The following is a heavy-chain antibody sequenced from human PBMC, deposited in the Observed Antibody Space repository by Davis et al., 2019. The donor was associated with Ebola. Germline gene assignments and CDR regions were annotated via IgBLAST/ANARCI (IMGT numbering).Heavy chain of an antibody. V-gene: IGHV3-7*01. CDR3: AIPTRSTGYGF. J-gene: IGHJ4*02. CDR2: INQDGSEK. Sequence: GESLKISCAASGFTFSSYWMSWVRQAPGKGLEWVGNINQDGSEKQCVDSMKGRFTISRDNARNSLFLQMNSLRDEDTAVYYCAIPTRSTGYGFWGQGTLVTVSS. D-gene: IGHD3-22*01. CDR1: GFTFSSYW.